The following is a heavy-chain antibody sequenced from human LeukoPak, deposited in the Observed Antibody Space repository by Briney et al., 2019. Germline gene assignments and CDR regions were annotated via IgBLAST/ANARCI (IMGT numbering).Heavy chain of an antibody. V-gene: IGHV1-18*01. CDR3: ARESCSTSCYGMDV. J-gene: IGHJ6*02. Sequence: ASVKVSCKASGYTFTSYGISWVRQAPGQGLEWMGWISAYNGNTNYAQKLQGRVTMTTDTSTSTAYMELRSLRSDDTAVYYRARESCSTSCYGMDVWGQGTTVTVSS. CDR1: GYTFTSYG. D-gene: IGHD2-2*01. CDR2: ISAYNGNT.